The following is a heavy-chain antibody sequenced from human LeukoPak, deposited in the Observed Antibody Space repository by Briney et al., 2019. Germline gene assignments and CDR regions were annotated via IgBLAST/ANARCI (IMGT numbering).Heavy chain of an antibody. CDR2: IYYSGST. D-gene: IGHD3-3*01. CDR1: GGSITSYY. CDR3: ARETVLRFLEWSTDAFDI. Sequence: PSETLSLTCTVSGGSITSYYWSWIRQPPGKGLEWIGYIYYSGSTNYNPSLKSRVTISVDTSKNQFSLKLSSVTAADTAVYYCARETVLRFLEWSTDAFDIWGQGTMVTVSS. J-gene: IGHJ3*02. V-gene: IGHV4-59*12.